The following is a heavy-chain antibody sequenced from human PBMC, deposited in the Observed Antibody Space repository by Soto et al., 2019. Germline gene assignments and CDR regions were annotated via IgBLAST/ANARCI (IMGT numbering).Heavy chain of an antibody. D-gene: IGHD1-26*01. CDR1: GFIFSKYS. CDR3: AREDILGTRSFDY. Sequence: GGSLRLSCGASGFIFSKYSMNWVRQAPGKGLEWLSYISSNSVTIYYADSVRGRFTIFRDNAKNSLYLQMNSLRDEDTAVYYCAREDILGTRSFDYWGQGALVTVSS. J-gene: IGHJ4*02. V-gene: IGHV3-48*02. CDR2: ISSNSVTI.